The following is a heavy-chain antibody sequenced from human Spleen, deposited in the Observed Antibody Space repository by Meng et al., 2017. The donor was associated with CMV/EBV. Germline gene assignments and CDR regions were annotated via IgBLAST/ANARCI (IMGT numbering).Heavy chain of an antibody. CDR2: MRPDGTEK. CDR3: ARDRRGGGGATTLKN. D-gene: IGHD1-26*01. J-gene: IGHJ4*02. V-gene: IGHV3-7*01. CDR1: GFTFSDYY. Sequence: GGSLRLSCAASGFTFSDYYISWIRQAPGKGLEWMAKMRPDGTEKFYVDSVKGRFTISRDNAKTTVYLQMNSLRVEDTAVYYCARDRRGGGGATTLKNWGQGTLVTVSS.